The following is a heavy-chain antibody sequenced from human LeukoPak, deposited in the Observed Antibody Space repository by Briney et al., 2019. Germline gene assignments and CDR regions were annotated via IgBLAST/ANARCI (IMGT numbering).Heavy chain of an antibody. V-gene: IGHV3-53*01. J-gene: IGHJ4*02. D-gene: IGHD2-2*01. Sequence: ETLSLTCAVYGGSFSGYYWSWVRQAPGKGLEWVSVIYSGGSTYYADSVKGRFTISRDNSKNTLYLQMNSLRAEDTAVYYCARSRRDCSSTSCYLAYWGQGTLVTVSS. CDR3: ARSRRDCSSTSCYLAY. CDR2: IYSGGST. CDR1: GGSFSGYY.